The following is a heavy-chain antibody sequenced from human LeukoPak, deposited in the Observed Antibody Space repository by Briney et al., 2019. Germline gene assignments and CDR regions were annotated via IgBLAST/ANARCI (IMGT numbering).Heavy chain of an antibody. D-gene: IGHD1-26*01. CDR2: ISENGGSA. Sequence: PGGSLRLSCAASGFTFSSYAMSWVRQAPGKGLEWVSGISENGGSAPSADSVKGRLTISRDNAKNTLYLEINSLRAEDTAVYYCAKDGGRGIGSYSWGTFDYWGQGTLVTVSS. J-gene: IGHJ4*02. CDR1: GFTFSSYA. V-gene: IGHV3-23*01. CDR3: AKDGGRGIGSYSWGTFDY.